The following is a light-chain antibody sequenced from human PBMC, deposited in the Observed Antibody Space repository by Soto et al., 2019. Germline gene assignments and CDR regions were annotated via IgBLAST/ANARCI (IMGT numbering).Light chain of an antibody. V-gene: IGKV3-20*01. CDR1: QNVPSNY. CDR2: GAS. Sequence: EIVLTQSPGTLSLSPGERATLSCRASQNVPSNYLAWYQQKPGQAPRLLIYGASTRATGIPDRFSGSGSGTDVTLTISRLEPEDFAIYYCQQYGRSPGLFTFGPGTKVDIK. J-gene: IGKJ3*01. CDR3: QQYGRSPGLFT.